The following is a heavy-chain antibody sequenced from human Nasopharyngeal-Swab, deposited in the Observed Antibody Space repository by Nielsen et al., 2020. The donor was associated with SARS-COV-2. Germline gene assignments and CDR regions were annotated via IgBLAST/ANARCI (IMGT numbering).Heavy chain of an antibody. D-gene: IGHD1-26*01. CDR3: ARDVAIVGATLEN. Sequence: GESLKISCAASEFTMSRNGMHWVRQAPGKGLEWVAYISSSSSTSYYADSVKGRITISRDNPKNSLYLQMNSLRDEDTALYYCARDVAIVGATLENWGQGTLVTVSS. J-gene: IGHJ4*02. CDR1: EFTMSRNG. V-gene: IGHV3-48*02. CDR2: ISSSSSTS.